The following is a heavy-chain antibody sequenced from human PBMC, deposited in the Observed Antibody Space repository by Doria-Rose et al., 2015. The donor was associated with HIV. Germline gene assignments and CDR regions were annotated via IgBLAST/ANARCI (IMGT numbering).Heavy chain of an antibody. J-gene: IGHJ4*02. CDR1: QFSFNNYG. CDR2: IRYDGSDK. D-gene: IGHD4-17*01. Sequence: VHLLESGGGVVKPGGSLRLSCQASQFSFNNYGMHWVRQALGQGLEWVAFIRYDGSDKYYAGSVKGRFTISRDNSKNTLYLQMNSLRTEDTAIYYCAKDAYTRLFYGDPDYWGQGTLVTVSS. V-gene: IGHV3-30*02. CDR3: AKDAYTRLFYGDPDY.